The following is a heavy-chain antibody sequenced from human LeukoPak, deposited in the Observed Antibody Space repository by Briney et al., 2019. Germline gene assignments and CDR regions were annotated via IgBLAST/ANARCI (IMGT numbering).Heavy chain of an antibody. CDR1: VYTFTGYY. Sequence: ASVKVSCKASVYTFTGYYMHWVRQAPGQGLGWMGWINPNSGGTNYAQKFQGRVTMTRDTSISTAYMELSRLRSDDTAVYYCARDAFEWELHFDYWGQGTLVTVSS. D-gene: IGHD1-26*01. CDR2: INPNSGGT. V-gene: IGHV1-2*02. J-gene: IGHJ4*02. CDR3: ARDAFEWELHFDY.